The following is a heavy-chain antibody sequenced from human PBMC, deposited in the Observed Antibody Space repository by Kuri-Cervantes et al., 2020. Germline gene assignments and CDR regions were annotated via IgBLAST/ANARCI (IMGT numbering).Heavy chain of an antibody. CDR2: ISSSSSTI. D-gene: IGHD6-19*01. Sequence: GGSLRLSCAASGFTFSSYSMNWVRQAPGKGLEWVSYISSSSSTIYYADSVKGRFTISRDNAKNSLYLQMNSLRDEDTAVYYCARDREQWLKGGMDVWGQGTTVTVSS. J-gene: IGHJ6*02. CDR3: ARDREQWLKGGMDV. V-gene: IGHV3-48*02. CDR1: GFTFSSYS.